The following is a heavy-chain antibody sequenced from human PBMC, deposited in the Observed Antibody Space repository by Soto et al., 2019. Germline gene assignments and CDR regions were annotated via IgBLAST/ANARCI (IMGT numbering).Heavy chain of an antibody. CDR1: GYSFTSYW. CDR2: IYPGDSDT. CDR3: ARGGSLRDSIGY. D-gene: IGHD3-22*01. J-gene: IGHJ4*02. Sequence: PGESLKISCKGSGYSFTSYWIGWVRQMPGKGLEWVGIIYPGDSDTRYSPSFQGQVTISADQSISTAYLQWSSLRAEDTTVYYCARGGSLRDSIGYWGQGTLVTVSS. V-gene: IGHV5-51*01.